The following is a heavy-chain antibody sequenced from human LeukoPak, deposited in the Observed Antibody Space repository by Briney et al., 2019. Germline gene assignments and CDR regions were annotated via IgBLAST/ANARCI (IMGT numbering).Heavy chain of an antibody. CDR2: IRNKANSYAT. J-gene: IGHJ4*02. V-gene: IGHV3-73*01. D-gene: IGHD3-10*01. CDR1: GFTFSGSA. Sequence: GGSLRLSCAASGFTFSGSAMHWVRQASGKGLEWVGRIRNKANSYATAYAASVKGRFTISRDDSKNTLYLQMNSLKTEDTAVYYCTTRHHQTMVRGGNYWGQGTLVTVSS. CDR3: TTRHHQTMVRGGNY.